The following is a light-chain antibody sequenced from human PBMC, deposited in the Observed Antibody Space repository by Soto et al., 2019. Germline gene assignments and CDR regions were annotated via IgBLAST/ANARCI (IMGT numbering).Light chain of an antibody. V-gene: IGLV4-60*02. CDR2: LEGSGSY. J-gene: IGLJ3*02. CDR3: EAWDINSRV. Sequence: QPVLTQSSSASASLGSSVKLTCTLSSGHSSNIIAWHQQQPGKAPRYLMKLEGSGSYNKGSGVPDRFSGSSSGADRYLTISNLQFEDEADYYCEAWDINSRVFGGGTKLTVL. CDR1: SGHSSNI.